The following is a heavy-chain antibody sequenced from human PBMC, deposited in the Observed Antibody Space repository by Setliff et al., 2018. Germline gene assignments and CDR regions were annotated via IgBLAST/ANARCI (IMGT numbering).Heavy chain of an antibody. J-gene: IGHJ5*02. CDR2: ISPYNGDT. CDR3: ARAPLMVVVPPDAHRFDP. CDR1: GYIFNTFG. V-gene: IGHV1-18*01. Sequence: ASVKVSCKASGYIFNTFGISWVRRAPGQGLEWIGWISPYNGDTNYAQKFQGRVSMTTDTSTRTAYMELRSLRSDDTAVYYCARAPLMVVVPPDAHRFDPWGQGTLVTVSS. D-gene: IGHD2-2*01.